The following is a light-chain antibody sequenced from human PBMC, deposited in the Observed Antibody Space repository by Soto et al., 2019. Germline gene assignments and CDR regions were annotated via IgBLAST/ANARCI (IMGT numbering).Light chain of an antibody. V-gene: IGKV1-39*01. J-gene: IGKJ1*01. CDR2: AAS. CDR1: QSISTY. CDR3: KQAYDSSST. Sequence: DIQVTQSPPSLSASIGDRVTITCRASQSISTYLNWYQQKPGKAPKLLVYAASSLQSGVPSRFSGSGSGTDFTLAIDSLQPEDFATYYCKQAYDSSSTFGQGTKVEIK.